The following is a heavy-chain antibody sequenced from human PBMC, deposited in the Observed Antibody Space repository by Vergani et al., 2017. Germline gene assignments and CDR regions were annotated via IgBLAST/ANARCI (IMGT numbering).Heavy chain of an antibody. CDR1: GGSISSYY. CDR3: ARDNGYSSSSLAY. J-gene: IGHJ4*02. D-gene: IGHD6-6*01. CDR2: IYYSGSI. Sequence: QVQLQESGPGLVKPSETLSLTCIVSGGSISSYYWSWIRQPPGKGLEWIGYIYYSGSINYNPSLKSRVTITVDTSKNQSSLELSSVTAADTAVYYCARDNGYSSSSLAYWGQGTLVTVSS. V-gene: IGHV4-59*01.